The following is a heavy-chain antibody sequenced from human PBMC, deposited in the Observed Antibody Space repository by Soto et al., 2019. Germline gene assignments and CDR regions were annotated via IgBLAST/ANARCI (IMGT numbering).Heavy chain of an antibody. Sequence: QVQLQQWGAGLLKPSETLSLTCGVYGGSFSAYYWSWIRQPPGKGLEWIGEISHTGSTNYNPSLKGRVTISVDTSKNQFSLKVRSVAAADTAVYYCARGPNGGRPGYWGQGTLVTISS. D-gene: IGHD2-8*01. CDR2: ISHTGST. CDR1: GGSFSAYY. J-gene: IGHJ4*02. V-gene: IGHV4-34*01. CDR3: ARGPNGGRPGY.